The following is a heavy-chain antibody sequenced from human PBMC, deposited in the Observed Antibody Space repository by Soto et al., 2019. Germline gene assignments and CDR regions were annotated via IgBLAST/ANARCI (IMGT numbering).Heavy chain of an antibody. CDR1: GFTLKDPY. CDR3: ARVRAGGVGWFDP. V-gene: IGHV3-72*01. Sequence: GGSLRLARVACGFTLKDPYIDWGRQAPGKGLEWVGRTRNKVNSYTTEYAASVKGRFISSRDDSKNSLYLQMNSLKTEDTAVYYCARVRAGGVGWFDPCGQGTLLTVSS. D-gene: IGHD3-16*01. J-gene: IGHJ5*02. CDR2: TRNKVNSYTT.